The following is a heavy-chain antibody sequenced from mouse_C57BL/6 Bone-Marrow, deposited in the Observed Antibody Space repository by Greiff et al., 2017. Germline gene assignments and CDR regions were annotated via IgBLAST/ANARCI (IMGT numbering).Heavy chain of an antibody. Sequence: VQLQQPGAELVRPGTSVKLSCKASGYTFTSYWMHWVKQRPGQGLEWIGVIDPSDSYTNYNQKFKGKATLTVDTSSSTAYMQLSSLTSEDSAVYYCARDTGRAWFAYWGQGTLGTVSA. CDR2: IDPSDSYT. D-gene: IGHD3-2*02. CDR1: GYTFTSYW. J-gene: IGHJ3*01. CDR3: ARDTGRAWFAY. V-gene: IGHV1-59*01.